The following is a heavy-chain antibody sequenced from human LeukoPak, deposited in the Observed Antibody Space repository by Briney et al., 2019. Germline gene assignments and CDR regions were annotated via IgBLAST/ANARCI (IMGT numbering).Heavy chain of an antibody. CDR2: IYSGGST. V-gene: IGHV3-53*04. J-gene: IGHJ5*02. CDR3: ASVDTDYGGP. Sequence: PGGSLRLSCAASGFTFSSYWMHWVRQAPGKGLEWVSVIYSGGSTYYADSVKGRFTISRHNSKNTLYLQMNSLRAEDTAVYYCASVDTDYGGPWGQGTLVTVSS. D-gene: IGHD5-18*01. CDR1: GFTFSSYW.